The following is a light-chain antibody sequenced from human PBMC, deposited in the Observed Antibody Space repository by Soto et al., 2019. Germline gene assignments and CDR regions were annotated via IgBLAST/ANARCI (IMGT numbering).Light chain of an antibody. CDR3: QQYASSPIT. CDR2: SAS. J-gene: IGKJ5*01. Sequence: EIVLTQSPRTLSLSPGDRATLSCRVSRSVNSDYLAWYQRTPGQAPRLLIYSASRRATGIPDRFSGSGSGTDFTLTISRLEPEDFAVYHCQQYASSPITFGQGTRLAIK. V-gene: IGKV3-20*01. CDR1: RSVNSDY.